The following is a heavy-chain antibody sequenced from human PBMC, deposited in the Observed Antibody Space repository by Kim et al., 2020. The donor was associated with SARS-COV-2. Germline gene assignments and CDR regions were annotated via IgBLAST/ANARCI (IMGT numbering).Heavy chain of an antibody. V-gene: IGHV1-46*01. Sequence: ASVKVSCKASGYTFTSYYMHWVRQAPGQGLEWMGIINPSGGSTSYAQKFQGRVTMTRDTSTSTVYMELSSLRSEDTAVYYCARDWRVPAERITHPLDIWGQGTMVTVSS. D-gene: IGHD3-10*01. J-gene: IGHJ3*02. CDR3: ARDWRVPAERITHPLDI. CDR1: GYTFTSYY. CDR2: INPSGGST.